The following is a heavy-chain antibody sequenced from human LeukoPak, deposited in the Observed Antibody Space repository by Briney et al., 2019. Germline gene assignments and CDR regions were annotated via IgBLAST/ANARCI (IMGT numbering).Heavy chain of an antibody. CDR2: ISGSGGST. J-gene: IGHJ4*02. CDR3: AQTTQSPYSSSWYEDY. Sequence: PGGSLRLSCAASGFTFSSYAMSWVRQAPGKGLEWVSAISGSGGSTYYADSVKGRFTISRDNSKNTLYLQMNSLRAEDTAVYYCAQTTQSPYSSSWYEDYWGQGTLVTVSS. CDR1: GFTFSSYA. V-gene: IGHV3-23*01. D-gene: IGHD6-13*01.